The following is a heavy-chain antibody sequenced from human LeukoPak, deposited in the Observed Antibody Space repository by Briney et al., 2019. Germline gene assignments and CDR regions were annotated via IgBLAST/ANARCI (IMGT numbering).Heavy chain of an antibody. Sequence: SETLSLTCAVYGGSFSGYYWSWLRQPPGKGLEWIGEINHSGSTNYNPSLKSRVTISVDTSKNQFSLKLSSVTAADTAVYYCARPSSSGRHDAFDIWGQGTMVTVSS. CDR3: ARPSSSGRHDAFDI. D-gene: IGHD6-19*01. CDR2: INHSGST. V-gene: IGHV4-34*01. J-gene: IGHJ3*02. CDR1: GGSFSGYY.